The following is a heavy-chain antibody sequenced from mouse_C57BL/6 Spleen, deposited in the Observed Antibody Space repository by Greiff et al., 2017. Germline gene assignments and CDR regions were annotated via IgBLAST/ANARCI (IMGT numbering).Heavy chain of an antibody. V-gene: IGHV1-72*01. D-gene: IGHD1-1*01. Sequence: QVQLQQPGAELVKPGASVKLSCKASGYTFTSYWMHWVKQRPGRGLKWIGRIDPNSGGTKYNEKFKSKATLTVDKPSSTAYMQLSSLTSEDSAVXYCARMNYYYGSSYRYFDVWGTGTTVTVSS. CDR1: GYTFTSYW. CDR2: IDPNSGGT. J-gene: IGHJ1*03. CDR3: ARMNYYYGSSYRYFDV.